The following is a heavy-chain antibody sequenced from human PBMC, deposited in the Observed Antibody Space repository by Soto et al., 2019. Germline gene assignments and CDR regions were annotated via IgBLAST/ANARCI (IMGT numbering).Heavy chain of an antibody. J-gene: IGHJ4*02. D-gene: IGHD5-18*01. Sequence: PSESRSLTCTVSGGSISSYYWSWIRQPPGKGLEWIGYIYYSGSTNYNPSLKSRVTISVDTSKNQFSLKLSSVTAADTAVYYCARVWEYSYGSYYFDYWGQGTLVTVS. CDR2: IYYSGST. CDR3: ARVWEYSYGSYYFDY. V-gene: IGHV4-59*01. CDR1: GGSISSYY.